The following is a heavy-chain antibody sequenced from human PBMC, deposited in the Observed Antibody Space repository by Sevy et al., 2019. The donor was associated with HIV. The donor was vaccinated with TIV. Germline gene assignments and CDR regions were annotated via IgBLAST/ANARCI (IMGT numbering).Heavy chain of an antibody. D-gene: IGHD3-10*01. J-gene: IGHJ5*02. CDR2: VHHGGST. V-gene: IGHV4-38-2*02. CDR1: GYSINRNTY. Sequence: SETLSLTCTVSGYSINRNTYWGWIRQPPGKGLEWLGSVHHGGSTYYNPSLKSRVTISTDTSKNQFSLKLNCVTAADAAVYFCARDSSNYYDSGSHYKTNVAGSAWFDPWGQGTLVTVSS. CDR3: ARDSSNYYDSGSHYKTNVAGSAWFDP.